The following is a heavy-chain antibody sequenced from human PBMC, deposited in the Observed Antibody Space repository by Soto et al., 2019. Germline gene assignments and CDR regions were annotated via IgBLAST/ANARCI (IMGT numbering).Heavy chain of an antibody. CDR2: IQNSGNA. V-gene: IGHV4-4*07. J-gene: IGHJ6*02. Sequence: PSETLSLTCSVSGGSISSYYWSWIRQSAGKGLEWIGRIQNSGNAYYNPSLEGRVTISEDTSKNQFSLKVSSVTDADTAVYYGARDGTSSYGLDVWGQGTTVTVSS. CDR3: ARDGTSSYGLDV. CDR1: GGSISSYY. D-gene: IGHD2-2*01.